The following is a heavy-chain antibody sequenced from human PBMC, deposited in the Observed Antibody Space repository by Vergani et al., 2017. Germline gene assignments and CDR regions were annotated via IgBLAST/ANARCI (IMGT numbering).Heavy chain of an antibody. J-gene: IGHJ6*02. Sequence: QVQLVQSGAEVKKPGASVKVSCKASGYTFTSYYMHWVRQAPGQGLEWMGWINPNSGGTNYAQKFQGRVTMTRDTSISTAYMELSRLRSDDTAVYYCARGGYYDSSGYYMMDYYDMDVWGQGTTVTVSS. CDR2: INPNSGGT. CDR3: ARGGYYDSSGYYMMDYYDMDV. D-gene: IGHD3-22*01. CDR1: GYTFTSYY. V-gene: IGHV1-2*02.